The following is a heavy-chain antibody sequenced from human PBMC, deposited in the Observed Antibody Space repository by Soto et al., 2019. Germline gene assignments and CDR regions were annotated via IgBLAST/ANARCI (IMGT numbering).Heavy chain of an antibody. V-gene: IGHV3-74*01. D-gene: IGHD3-16*02. CDR3: AKALGELSPESFDY. J-gene: IGHJ4*02. Sequence: AGGSLRLSCAASGFTFSSYGMHWVRQAPGKGLVWVSRINSDGSSTSYADSVKGRFTISRDNAKNTLYLQMNSLRAEDRAVYYCAKALGELSPESFDYWGQGILVTVS. CDR1: GFTFSSYG. CDR2: INSDGSST.